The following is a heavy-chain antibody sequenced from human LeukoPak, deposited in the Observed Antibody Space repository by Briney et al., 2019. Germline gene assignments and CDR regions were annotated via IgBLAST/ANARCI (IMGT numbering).Heavy chain of an antibody. J-gene: IGHJ5*02. CDR3: ARQEIGLRSFDP. Sequence: PSETLSLTCTVSGGSISSALYHWGWIRQPPGKNLEWLGSVYYTGSTHNNPSLKSRVSISVDTSKNQFSLNLSSVTAADTAVYYCARQEIGLRSFDPWGQGTLVTVSS. D-gene: IGHD3/OR15-3a*01. CDR2: VYYTGST. V-gene: IGHV4-39*01. CDR1: GGSISSALYH.